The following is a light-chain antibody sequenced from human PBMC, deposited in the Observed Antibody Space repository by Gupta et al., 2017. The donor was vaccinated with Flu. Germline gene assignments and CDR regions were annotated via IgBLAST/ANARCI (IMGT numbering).Light chain of an antibody. CDR1: QSVSSW. CDR3: QQYNEYWT. CDR2: EAY. Sequence: VGDRVNITCRASQSVSSWLAWFQHKPGKPPKLLISEAYTVESGVPSRFSGSRSGTEFTLTISSLQPDDFAAYYCQQYNEYWTFGQGTQVEIK. J-gene: IGKJ1*01. V-gene: IGKV1-5*03.